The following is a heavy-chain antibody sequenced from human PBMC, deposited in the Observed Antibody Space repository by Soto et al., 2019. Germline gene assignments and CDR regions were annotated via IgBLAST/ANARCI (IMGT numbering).Heavy chain of an antibody. J-gene: IGHJ6*03. CDR2: IKSKTDGGTT. CDR3: TPATGISSMDV. D-gene: IGHD2-15*01. Sequence: VQLVESGGGLVKPGGSLRLSCAASGFTFSNAWMSWVRQAPGKGLEWVGRIKSKTDGGTTDHAAPVKGRFTISRDDSKNTLYLQMNSLKTEDTAVYYCTPATGISSMDVWGKGTTVTVSS. V-gene: IGHV3-15*01. CDR1: GFTFSNAW.